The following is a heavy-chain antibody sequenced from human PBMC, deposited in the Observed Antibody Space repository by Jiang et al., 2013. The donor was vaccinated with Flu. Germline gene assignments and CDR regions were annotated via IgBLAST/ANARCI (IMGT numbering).Heavy chain of an antibody. CDR3: AIPPPYEDYYYYGMDV. CDR2: INPSGGST. V-gene: IGHV1-46*01. D-gene: IGHD5-12*01. Sequence: SVKVSCKASGYTFTSYYMHWVRQAPGQGLEWMGIINPSGGSTSYAQKFQGRVTMTRDTSTSTVYMELSSLRSEDTTVYYCAIPPPYEDYYYYGMDVWGQGTTVTVSS. CDR1: GYTFTSYY. J-gene: IGHJ6*02.